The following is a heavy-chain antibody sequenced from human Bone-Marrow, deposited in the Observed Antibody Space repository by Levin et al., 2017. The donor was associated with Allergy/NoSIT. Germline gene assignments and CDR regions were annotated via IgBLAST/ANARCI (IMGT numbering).Heavy chain of an antibody. J-gene: IGHJ4*01. V-gene: IGHV3-23*01. Sequence: RAGGSLRLSCAASGFTFTSYAMAWVRQAPGKGLEWVASITGSSATTYYADSVKGRFTISKDNPKNALVLQMHSLRPEATADYYCAKDRRFTVTADFDNWGHGTRVTVSS. CDR2: ITGSSATT. D-gene: IGHD4-17*01. CDR1: GFTFTSYA. CDR3: AKDRRFTVTADFDN.